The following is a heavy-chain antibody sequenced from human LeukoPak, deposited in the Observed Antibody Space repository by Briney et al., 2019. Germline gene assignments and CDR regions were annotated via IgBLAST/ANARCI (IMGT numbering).Heavy chain of an antibody. V-gene: IGHV3-21*01. CDR1: GFTFSSYS. Sequence: PGGSLRLSCAASGFTFSSYSMNWVRQAPGKGLEWVSSISSSSSSYIYYADSVKGRFTISRDNAKNSLYLQMNSLRAEDTAVYYCARIGRLTGDLTPIYYYGMDVWGQGTTVTVSS. CDR3: ARIGRLTGDLTPIYYYGMDV. J-gene: IGHJ6*02. CDR2: ISSSSSSYI. D-gene: IGHD7-27*01.